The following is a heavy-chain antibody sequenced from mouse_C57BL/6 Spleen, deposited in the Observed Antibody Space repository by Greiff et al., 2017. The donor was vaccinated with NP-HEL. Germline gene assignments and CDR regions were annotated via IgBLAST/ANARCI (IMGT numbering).Heavy chain of an antibody. Sequence: VQLKESGPGLVKPSQSLSLTCSVTGYSITSGYYWNWIRQFPGNKLEWMGYISYDGSNNYNPSLKNRITITRDTSKNQFFLKLNSVTTEDTATYYCARDHWDDYDDGALAYWGQGTLVTVSA. J-gene: IGHJ3*01. CDR3: ARDHWDDYDDGALAY. V-gene: IGHV3-6*01. CDR2: ISYDGSN. CDR1: GYSITSGYY. D-gene: IGHD2-4*01.